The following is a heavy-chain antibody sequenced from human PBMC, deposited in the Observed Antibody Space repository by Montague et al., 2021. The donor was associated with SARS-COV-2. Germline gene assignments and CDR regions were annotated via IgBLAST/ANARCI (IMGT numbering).Heavy chain of an antibody. D-gene: IGHD3-22*01. CDR3: ARRGYYDSAGYHRHLDL. CDR2: ISSNGKT. J-gene: IGHJ2*01. V-gene: IGHV4-4*09. Sequence: SETLSLTCTVSGGSINDHYRSWIRQSPGKGLEWIGYISSNGKTNYNPSLKSRVTLSADASRNEFSLKLDSVTAADTAVYFCARRGYYDSAGYHRHLDLWGRGMLVTVSS. CDR1: GGSINDHY.